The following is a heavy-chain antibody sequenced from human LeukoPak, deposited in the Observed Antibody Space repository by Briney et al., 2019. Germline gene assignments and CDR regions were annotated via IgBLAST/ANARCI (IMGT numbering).Heavy chain of an antibody. CDR3: ARGRGYCSSTSCYSYYYYYYGMDV. Sequence: PSETLSLTCTVSGGSISSYYWSWIRQPPGKGLEWIGEINHSGSTNYNPSLKSRVTISVDTSKNQFSLKLSSVTAADTAVYYCARGRGYCSSTSCYSYYYYYYGMDVWGQGTTVTVSS. J-gene: IGHJ6*02. CDR2: INHSGST. D-gene: IGHD2-2*01. V-gene: IGHV4-34*01. CDR1: GGSISSYY.